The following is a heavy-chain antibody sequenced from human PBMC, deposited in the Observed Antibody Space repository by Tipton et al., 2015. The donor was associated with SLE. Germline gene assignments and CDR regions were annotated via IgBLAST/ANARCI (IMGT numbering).Heavy chain of an antibody. Sequence: LRLSCTVSGGSISGYHWSWLRQPPGKGLEWIGYISYTETTKYNPSLESRVIISVGTSKNQFSLRLSSVTAADTAMYYCARHVGVAYYYAMDVWGQGTTVVISS. CDR1: GGSISGYH. J-gene: IGHJ6*02. CDR3: ARHVGVAYYYAMDV. V-gene: IGHV4-59*08. CDR2: ISYTETT. D-gene: IGHD2-15*01.